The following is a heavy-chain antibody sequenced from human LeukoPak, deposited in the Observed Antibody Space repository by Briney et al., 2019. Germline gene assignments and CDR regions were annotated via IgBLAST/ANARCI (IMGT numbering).Heavy chain of an antibody. CDR1: GGTFSSYA. CDR3: ARSFASSGWYQGGDYFDY. J-gene: IGHJ4*02. V-gene: IGHV1-18*01. CDR2: ISAYNGNT. D-gene: IGHD6-19*01. Sequence: PGSSVKVSCKASGGTFSSYAITWVRQAPGQGLEWMGWISAYNGNTNYAQKLQGRVTMTTDTSTSTVYMELRSLRSDDTAVYYCARSFASSGWYQGGDYFDYWSQGTLVTVSS.